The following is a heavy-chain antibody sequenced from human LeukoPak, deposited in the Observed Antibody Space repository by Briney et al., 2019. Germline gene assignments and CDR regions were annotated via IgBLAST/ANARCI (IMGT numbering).Heavy chain of an antibody. CDR3: ARGTMALLGGP. D-gene: IGHD2-21*02. CDR2: IIPILGIA. J-gene: IGHJ5*02. Sequence: SAKVSCKASGGTFSSYAISWVREAPGQGLEWMGRIIPILGIANYAQKFQGRVTITADKSTSTAYMELSSLRSEDTAVYYCARGTMALLGGPWGQGTLVTVSS. CDR1: GGTFSSYA. V-gene: IGHV1-69*04.